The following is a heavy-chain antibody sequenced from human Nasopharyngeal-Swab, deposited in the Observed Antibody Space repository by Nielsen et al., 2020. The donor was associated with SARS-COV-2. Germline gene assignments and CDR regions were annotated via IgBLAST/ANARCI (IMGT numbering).Heavy chain of an antibody. V-gene: IGHV4-59*01. Sequence: SETLSLTCTVSGGSITSYYWGWIRQPPGKGLEWIGYIFHSGNTNYNPSLKSRVTMSVDTSKNQFSLRLSSVTAADSAVYYCARVRGMYSSDWAYFFDDWGQGILVTVSS. J-gene: IGHJ4*02. CDR1: GGSITSYY. CDR2: IFHSGNT. CDR3: ARVRGMYSSDWAYFFDD. D-gene: IGHD6-19*01.